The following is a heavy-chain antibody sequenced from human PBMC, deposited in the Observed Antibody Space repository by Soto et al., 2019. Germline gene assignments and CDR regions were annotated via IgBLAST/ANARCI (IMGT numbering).Heavy chain of an antibody. V-gene: IGHV3-9*01. CDR1: GFTFDDYA. J-gene: IGHJ4*02. CDR3: AKGGQLLSEGGGY. CDR2: ISWNSGSI. D-gene: IGHD2-2*01. Sequence: EVQLVESGGGLVQPGRSLRLSCAASGFTFDDYAMHWVRQAPGKGLEWVSGISWNSGSIGYADSVKGRFTISRDNAKNSLYRQMNRLRAEDTALYYGAKGGQLLSEGGGYWGQGTLVTVSS.